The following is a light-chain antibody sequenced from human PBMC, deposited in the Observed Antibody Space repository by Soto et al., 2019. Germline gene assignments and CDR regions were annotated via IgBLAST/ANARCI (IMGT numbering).Light chain of an antibody. CDR3: SSYTTSSALQV. V-gene: IGLV2-14*01. CDR1: SSDVGGHNS. J-gene: IGLJ1*01. Sequence: QSALTQPASVSGSPGQSITISCTGTSSDVGGHNSVSWYQQHPGKAPKLMIYGVNNRPSGVSNRFSGSKSGNTASLTISGLQADDEADYYCSSYTTSSALQVFGTGTKVT. CDR2: GVN.